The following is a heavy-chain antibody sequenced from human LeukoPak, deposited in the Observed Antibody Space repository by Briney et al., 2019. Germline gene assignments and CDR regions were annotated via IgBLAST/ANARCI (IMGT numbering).Heavy chain of an antibody. CDR2: ISGSGGST. J-gene: IGHJ4*02. CDR1: GFTFSSYA. Sequence: GGSLRLSCAASGFTFSSYAMSWVRHAPGKGLEWVSAISGSGGSTYYADSVKGRFTISRDNSKNTLYLQMNSLRAEDTAVYYCAKAEQWLVQPTGLFDYWGQGTLVTVSS. V-gene: IGHV3-23*01. CDR3: AKAEQWLVQPTGLFDY. D-gene: IGHD6-19*01.